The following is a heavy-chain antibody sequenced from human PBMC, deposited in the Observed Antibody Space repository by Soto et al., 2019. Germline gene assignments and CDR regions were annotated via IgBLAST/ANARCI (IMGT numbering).Heavy chain of an antibody. V-gene: IGHV1-18*01. CDR2: ISAYNGNT. Sequence: ASVKVSCKASGYTFTSYGISWVRQAPGQGLEWMGWISAYNGNTNYAQKLRGRVTMTTDTSTSTAYMELRSLRSDDTAVYYCAREVVSYYYDSSGYGDYFDYWGQGTLVTVSS. D-gene: IGHD3-22*01. J-gene: IGHJ4*02. CDR1: GYTFTSYG. CDR3: AREVVSYYYDSSGYGDYFDY.